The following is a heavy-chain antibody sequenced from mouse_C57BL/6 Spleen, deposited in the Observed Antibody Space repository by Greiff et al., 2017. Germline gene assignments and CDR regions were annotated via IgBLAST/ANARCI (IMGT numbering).Heavy chain of an antibody. CDR1: GFSLTSYG. J-gene: IGHJ4*01. D-gene: IGHD3-2*02. V-gene: IGHV2-6*03. CDR2: IWSDGST. CDR3: ARLQDSSLGYAMDY. Sequence: QVQLQQSGPGLVAPSQSLSITCTVSGFSLTSYGVHWVRQPPGKGLEWLVVIWSDGSTTYNSALKSRLSISKDNSKSQVFLKMNSLQTDDTAMYYCARLQDSSLGYAMDYWGQGTSVTVSS.